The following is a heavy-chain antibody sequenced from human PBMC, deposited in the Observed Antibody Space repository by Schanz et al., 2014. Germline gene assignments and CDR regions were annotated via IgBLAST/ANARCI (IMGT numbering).Heavy chain of an antibody. CDR3: VRDLPRTFLFDY. CDR2: ISSGGGST. Sequence: EVQLLESGGGLVQPGGSLRLSCAASGFTFSSYAMSWVRQAPGKGLEWVSSISSGGGSTYYADSVKGRFTISRDNSKNSLYLQMNSLRAEDTAVYYCVRDLPRTFLFDYWGQGTLVTVSS. CDR1: GFTFSSYA. V-gene: IGHV3-23*01. J-gene: IGHJ4*02.